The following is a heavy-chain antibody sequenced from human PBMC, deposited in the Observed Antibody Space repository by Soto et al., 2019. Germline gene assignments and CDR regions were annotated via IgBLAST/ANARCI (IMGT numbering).Heavy chain of an antibody. D-gene: IGHD2-8*02. V-gene: IGHV3-49*04. CDR2: IRSKAYGGTT. CDR3: TRVRMDIVLRGYYYYGMDV. Sequence: GGSLRLSCTASGFTFGDYAMSWVRQAPGKGLEWVGFIRSKAYGGTTEYAASVKGRFTISRDDSKSIAYLQMNSLKTEDTAVYYCTRVRMDIVLRGYYYYGMDVWGQGTTVTVSS. CDR1: GFTFGDYA. J-gene: IGHJ6*02.